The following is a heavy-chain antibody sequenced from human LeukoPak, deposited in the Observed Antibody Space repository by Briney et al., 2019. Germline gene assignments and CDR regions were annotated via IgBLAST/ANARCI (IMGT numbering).Heavy chain of an antibody. D-gene: IGHD4-17*01. CDR1: GFTVSSNY. CDR3: VGATGFGY. Sequence: GGSLRLSCAVSGFTVSSNYMSWVRQAPGKGLEWVSVIHTGGSTYYADSVKGRFTISRDNSKSTVYLQMNSLRAEDTAVYYCVGATGFGYWGQGTLVTVSS. J-gene: IGHJ4*02. CDR2: IHTGGST. V-gene: IGHV3-66*01.